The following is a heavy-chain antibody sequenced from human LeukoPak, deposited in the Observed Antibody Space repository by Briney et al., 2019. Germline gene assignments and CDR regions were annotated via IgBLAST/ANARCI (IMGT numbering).Heavy chain of an antibody. Sequence: GGSLRLSCAASGFTFSSYWMHWVRQAPGKGLVWVSRIKSDGSTTTYADSAKGRFTISRDNAKNTLYLQMNSLRAEDTAVYYCARVVDTHFDYWGQGTLVTVSS. CDR1: GFTFSSYW. CDR2: IKSDGSTT. D-gene: IGHD5-18*01. CDR3: ARVVDTHFDY. V-gene: IGHV3-74*01. J-gene: IGHJ4*02.